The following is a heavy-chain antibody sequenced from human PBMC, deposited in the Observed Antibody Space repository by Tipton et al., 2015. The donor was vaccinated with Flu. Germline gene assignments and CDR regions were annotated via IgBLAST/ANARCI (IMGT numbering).Heavy chain of an antibody. V-gene: IGHV4-39*07. CDR1: GGSINSDSYY. CDR3: ARPHTPYFCGMDV. Sequence: TLSLTCTVSGGSINSDSYYWGWIRQTPGKGLQWIGNIYYTGTPSYNPSLQGRVTISADRSKNQFSLEMSSLTAADTAVYYCARPHTPYFCGMDVWGQGTTVTVSS. CDR2: IYYTGTP. J-gene: IGHJ6*02. D-gene: IGHD2-2*02.